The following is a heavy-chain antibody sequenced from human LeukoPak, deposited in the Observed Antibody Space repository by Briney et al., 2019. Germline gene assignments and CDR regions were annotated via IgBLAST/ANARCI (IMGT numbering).Heavy chain of an antibody. CDR1: GYSFTSYW. CDR2: IYPGDSDT. Sequence: GESLKISCKGSGYSFTSYWIGWVRQMPGKGLEWMGIIYPGDSDTRYSPSFQGQVTISADKSISTAYLQWSSLKPSYTAINHCARRYCSGGSCYFPWGQGTLVTVSS. J-gene: IGHJ5*02. CDR3: ARRYCSGGSCYFP. D-gene: IGHD2-15*01. V-gene: IGHV5-51*01.